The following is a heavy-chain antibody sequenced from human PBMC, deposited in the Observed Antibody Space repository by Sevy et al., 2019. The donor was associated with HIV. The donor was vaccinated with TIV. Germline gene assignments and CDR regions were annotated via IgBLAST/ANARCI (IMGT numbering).Heavy chain of an antibody. CDR1: GFAFYDYS. V-gene: IGHV3-23*01. J-gene: IGHJ4*02. CDR3: AREGCTRPHDY. D-gene: IGHD2-8*01. Sequence: GGSLRLSCAASGFAFYDYSMSLIHHAPVKGLEWVATLSFGCGKINYADSVKGRFTISRDNSKNSFYLQMDNLRVEDTALYYCAREGCTRPHDYWGQGTRVTVSS. CDR2: LSFGCGKI.